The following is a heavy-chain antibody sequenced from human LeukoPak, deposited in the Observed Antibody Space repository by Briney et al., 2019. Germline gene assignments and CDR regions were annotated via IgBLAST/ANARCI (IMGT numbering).Heavy chain of an antibody. D-gene: IGHD5-18*01. V-gene: IGHV3-30*18. J-gene: IGHJ6*03. CDR2: ISYDGSNK. CDR3: AKVSRYSYGYYYYYMDV. CDR1: GFTFSSYG. Sequence: GGSLRLSCAASGFTFSSYGMHWVRQAPGKGLEWVAVISYDGSNKYYADSVKGRFTISRDNSKNTLYLQMNRLRAEDTAVYYCAKVSRYSYGYYYYYMDVWGKGTTVTVSS.